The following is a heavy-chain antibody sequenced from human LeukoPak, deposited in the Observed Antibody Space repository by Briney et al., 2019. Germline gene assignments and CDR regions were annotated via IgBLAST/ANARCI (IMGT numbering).Heavy chain of an antibody. Sequence: GGSLRLSCEGCGLTFSNAWMRWVRQAPGKGLEWVGRIKRKTDGGTTDYAAPVKGRFTISRDDSKNTLSLQMNSLKTEDTAVYYCTTDVTPPNWNDGLGYWGQGTLVTVSS. D-gene: IGHD1-1*01. V-gene: IGHV3-15*01. J-gene: IGHJ4*02. CDR3: TTDVTPPNWNDGLGY. CDR2: IKRKTDGGTT. CDR1: GLTFSNAW.